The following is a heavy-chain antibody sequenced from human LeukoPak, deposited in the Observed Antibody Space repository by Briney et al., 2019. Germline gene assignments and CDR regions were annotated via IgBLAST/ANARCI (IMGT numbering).Heavy chain of an antibody. Sequence: GGSLTLSCAASGCTFSSYWMSWVRQAPGKGLEWVGNINGDGRDKYYVGSVRGRFTISSDNADNALYLQMNSLRGDDTALYYCARGVDSAIDWWGQGTLVTVSS. V-gene: IGHV3-7*01. CDR3: ARGVDSAIDW. CDR2: INGDGRDK. J-gene: IGHJ4*02. D-gene: IGHD3-9*01. CDR1: GCTFSSYW.